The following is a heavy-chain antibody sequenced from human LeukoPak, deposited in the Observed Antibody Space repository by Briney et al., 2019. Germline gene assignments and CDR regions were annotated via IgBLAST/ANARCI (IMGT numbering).Heavy chain of an antibody. J-gene: IGHJ3*01. D-gene: IGHD3-22*01. Sequence: GESLKISCKGSGYSFTSYWIGWVRQMPGKGLEWMGIIYPGDSDTRYSPSFQGQVTISADKSISTAYLQWSSLKASDTAMYYCASDSSGYYFPHAFNLWGQGTMVSVSS. CDR1: GYSFTSYW. CDR3: ASDSSGYYFPHAFNL. V-gene: IGHV5-51*01. CDR2: IYPGDSDT.